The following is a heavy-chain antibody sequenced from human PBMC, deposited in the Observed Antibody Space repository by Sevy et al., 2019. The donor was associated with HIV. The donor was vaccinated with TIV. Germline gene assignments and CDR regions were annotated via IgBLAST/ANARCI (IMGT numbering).Heavy chain of an antibody. CDR2: ISGSKGDT. CDR1: GYTFIRYG. CDR3: ARDRNNYDSTGYPKGMDV. J-gene: IGHJ6*02. Sequence: ASVKVSCKASGYTFIRYGISWVRQAPGQGLEWMGWISGSKGDTNYAQKVQGRVIMTTDTSTSTAYMELRSLRSDDTAVYYCARDRNNYDSTGYPKGMDVWGQGTTVTVSS. D-gene: IGHD3-22*01. V-gene: IGHV1-18*01.